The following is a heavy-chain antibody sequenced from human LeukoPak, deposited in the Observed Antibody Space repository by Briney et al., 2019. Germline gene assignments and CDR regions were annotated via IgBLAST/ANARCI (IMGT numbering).Heavy chain of an antibody. Sequence: VGSLRLSSAASGFTFSSYAMSWVRQAPGKRLEWVSAISGSGGSTYYADSVKGRFTISRDNSKNTLYLQMNSLRAEDTAVYYCAKEGGSYYFDYWGQGTLVTVSS. CDR1: GFTFSSYA. J-gene: IGHJ4*02. V-gene: IGHV3-23*01. CDR2: ISGSGGST. CDR3: AKEGGSYYFDY. D-gene: IGHD1-26*01.